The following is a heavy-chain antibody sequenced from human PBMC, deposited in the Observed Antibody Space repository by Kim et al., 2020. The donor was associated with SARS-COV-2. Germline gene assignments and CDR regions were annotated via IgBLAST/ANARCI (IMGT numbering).Heavy chain of an antibody. D-gene: IGHD6-13*01. CDR1: GGSISSGGYY. CDR3: ARGRGDSGDY. V-gene: IGHV4-31*03. CDR2: IYYSGST. J-gene: IGHJ4*02. Sequence: SETLSLTCTVSGGSISSGGYYWSWIRQHPGKGLEWIGYIYYSGSTYYNPSLKSRVTIPVDTSKNQFSLKLSSVTAADTAVYYCARGRGDSGDYWGQGTLGTVSS.